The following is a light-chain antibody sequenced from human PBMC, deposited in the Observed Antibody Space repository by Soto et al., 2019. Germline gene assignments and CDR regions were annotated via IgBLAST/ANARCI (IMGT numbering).Light chain of an antibody. V-gene: IGKV1-33*01. Sequence: DIQMTQSPSSLSASVGDRVTITCQASQDISNYLNWYQQKPGKAPKLLIYDASNLETGVPSRFSGSGSGTDFTFTISSLQPEDIATYYCQQYDNLPPTGAVTFGGGTKVEIK. CDR1: QDISNY. CDR2: DAS. CDR3: QQYDNLPPTGAVT. J-gene: IGKJ4*01.